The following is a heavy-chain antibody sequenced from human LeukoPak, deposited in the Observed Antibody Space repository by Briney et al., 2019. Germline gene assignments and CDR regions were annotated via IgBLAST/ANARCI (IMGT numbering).Heavy chain of an antibody. J-gene: IGHJ4*02. CDR1: GFTFSSYG. CDR3: AKDKLRITMIVVVPYFDY. V-gene: IGHV3-30*18. CDR2: ISYDGSNK. Sequence: PGRSLRLSCAASGFTFSSYGMHWVRQAPGKGLEWVAVISYDGSNKYYADSVKGRFTISRDNSKNTLYLQMNSLRAEDTAVYHCAKDKLRITMIVVVPYFDYWGQGTLVTVSS. D-gene: IGHD3-22*01.